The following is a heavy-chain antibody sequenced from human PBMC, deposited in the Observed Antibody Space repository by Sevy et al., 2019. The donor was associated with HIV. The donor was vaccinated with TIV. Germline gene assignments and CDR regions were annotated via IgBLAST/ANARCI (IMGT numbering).Heavy chain of an antibody. J-gene: IGHJ4*02. V-gene: IGHV1-18*01. CDR3: GRGKPQGVVGLPGSMGGGIDY. CDR1: GYTFRNYG. Sequence: ASVKVSCRASGYTFRNYGISWVRQAPGQGLEWLGWISAYTGDTDFAQKVKARVTLTSDTSTNTAYLELRSLRSDDTAGFYWGRGKPQGVVGLPGSMGGGIDYWGQGTLVTVSS. CDR2: ISAYTGDT. D-gene: IGHD2-2*01.